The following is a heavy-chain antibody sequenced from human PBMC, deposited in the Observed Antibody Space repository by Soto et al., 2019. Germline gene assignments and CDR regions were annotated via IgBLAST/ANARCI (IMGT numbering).Heavy chain of an antibody. D-gene: IGHD1-26*01. CDR3: ARTRTGGGSYHDAFDI. CDR2: TYYRSKWYN. CDR1: GDCVSSNSAA. Sequence: TLSLTCDISGDCVSSNSAAWNWIRQSPSRGLEWLGRTYYRSKWYNDYAVSVKSRITINPDTSKNQFSLQLNSVTPEDTAVFFFARTRTGGGSYHDAFDIWGQGTMVTVSS. J-gene: IGHJ3*02. V-gene: IGHV6-1*01.